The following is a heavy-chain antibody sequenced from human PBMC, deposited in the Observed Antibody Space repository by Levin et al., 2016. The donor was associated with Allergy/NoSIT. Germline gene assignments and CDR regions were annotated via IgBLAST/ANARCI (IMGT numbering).Heavy chain of an antibody. Sequence: SETLSLTCTVSDGSISSNNYYWGWIRQPPGNGLEWIGSFYYIGSSYYKPSLKSRLTISADTSKNQLSLKLSSVTAADTAVYYCARALRWFGEPNAFDIWGQGTMVTVSS. CDR2: FYYIGSS. J-gene: IGHJ3*02. CDR3: ARALRWFGEPNAFDI. V-gene: IGHV4-39*01. CDR1: DGSISSNNYY. D-gene: IGHD3-10*01.